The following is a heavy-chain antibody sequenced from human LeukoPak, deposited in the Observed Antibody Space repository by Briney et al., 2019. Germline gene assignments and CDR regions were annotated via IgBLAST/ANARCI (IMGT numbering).Heavy chain of an antibody. CDR2: ISSSSSTI. D-gene: IGHD6-19*01. CDR3: ARDMVSPGPAVAYGMDV. CDR1: GFTFSSYS. J-gene: IGHJ6*02. V-gene: IGHV3-48*04. Sequence: GGSLRLSCAASGFTFSSYSMNWVRQAPGKGLEWVSYISSSSSTIYYADSVKGRFTISRDNAKNSLYLQMNSLRAEDTAVYYCARDMVSPGPAVAYGMDVWGQGTTVTVSS.